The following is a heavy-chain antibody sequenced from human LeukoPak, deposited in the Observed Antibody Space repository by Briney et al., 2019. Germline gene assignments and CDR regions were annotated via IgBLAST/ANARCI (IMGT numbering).Heavy chain of an antibody. Sequence: GGSLRLSCAASGFTFDDYAMHWVRQAPGKGLEWVSPISGAGGSTYYADSVKGRFTISRDNSKNSLYLQMNSLRTEDTALYYCAKDMEKGYCTNGVCYTSYFDYWGQGTLVTVSS. CDR2: ISGAGGST. V-gene: IGHV3-43*02. J-gene: IGHJ4*02. CDR3: AKDMEKGYCTNGVCYTSYFDY. CDR1: GFTFDDYA. D-gene: IGHD2-8*01.